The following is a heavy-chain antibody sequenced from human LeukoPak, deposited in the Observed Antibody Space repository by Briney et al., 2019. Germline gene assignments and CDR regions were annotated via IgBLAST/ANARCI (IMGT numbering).Heavy chain of an antibody. CDR3: AGVPHDYGDHEAFDI. CDR2: IYTSEST. V-gene: IGHV4-4*07. CDR1: GGSISSYY. Sequence: SETLSLTCTVSGGSISSYYWSWIRQPAGKGLEWIGRIYTSESTNYNPSLKSRVTMSIDTSKNQFSLKLSSVTAADTAVYYCAGVPHDYGDHEAFDIWGRGTMVTVSS. D-gene: IGHD4-17*01. J-gene: IGHJ3*02.